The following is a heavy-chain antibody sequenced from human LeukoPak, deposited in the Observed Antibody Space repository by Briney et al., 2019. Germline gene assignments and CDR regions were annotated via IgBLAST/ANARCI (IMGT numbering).Heavy chain of an antibody. D-gene: IGHD2-15*01. J-gene: IGHJ6*02. CDR1: GFTVSSNY. V-gene: IGHV3-53*01. CDR3: ARAIIGYEGMDV. CDR2: IYSGGST. Sequence: GGSLRLSCAASGFTVSSNYMNWVRQAPGKGLEWVSVIYSGGSTYYADSVKGRFTISRDNSKNTLYLQMNSLRAEDTAVYYCARAIIGYEGMDVWGQGTTVTVSS.